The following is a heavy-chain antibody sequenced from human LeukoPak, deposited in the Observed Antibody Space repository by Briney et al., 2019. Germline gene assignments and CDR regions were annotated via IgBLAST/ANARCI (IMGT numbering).Heavy chain of an antibody. CDR2: ISWNSGNV. CDR1: GFTFKNYA. D-gene: IGHD6-6*01. CDR3: AKSGTYSSSSGYIDS. Sequence: GGSLRLSCAASGFTFKNYAMHWVRQAPGKGLEWVSSISWNSGNVDYSDSVKGRFTLSRDNAKNSLFLQMNSLRDGDTAFYYCAKSGTYSSSSGYIDSWGHGTPVTVSS. V-gene: IGHV3-9*01. J-gene: IGHJ4*01.